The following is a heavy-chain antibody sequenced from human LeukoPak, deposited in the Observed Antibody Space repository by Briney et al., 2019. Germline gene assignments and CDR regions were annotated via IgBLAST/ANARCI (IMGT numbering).Heavy chain of an antibody. CDR3: AKGSDSSSHDY. D-gene: IGHD6-6*01. CDR1: GFTFSSDG. Sequence: GGSLRLSCTASGFTFSSDGMHWVRQAPGKGLEWVAVISYDGSNTYYADSVKGRFTISRDNSKNTLYLQMNSLRAADTAVYYCAKGSDSSSHDYWGQGTLVTVSS. J-gene: IGHJ4*02. V-gene: IGHV3-30*18. CDR2: ISYDGSNT.